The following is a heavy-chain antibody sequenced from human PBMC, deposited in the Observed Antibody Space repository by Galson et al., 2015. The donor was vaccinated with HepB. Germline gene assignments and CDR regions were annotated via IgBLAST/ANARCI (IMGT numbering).Heavy chain of an antibody. D-gene: IGHD1-26*01. Sequence: SLRLSCAASGFIFGSYAMSWVRQAPGKGLEWVSTISGSGGGTYYADSVKGRFTISRDNSRNTLFLQMNSLRAEDTAVYYCAKGIEVGATAADALDIWGQGTMVTASS. V-gene: IGHV3-23*01. CDR1: GFIFGSYA. CDR2: ISGSGGGT. J-gene: IGHJ3*02. CDR3: AKGIEVGATAADALDI.